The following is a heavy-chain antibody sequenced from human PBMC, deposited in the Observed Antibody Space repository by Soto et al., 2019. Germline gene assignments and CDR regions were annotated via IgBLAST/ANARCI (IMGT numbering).Heavy chain of an antibody. D-gene: IGHD5-12*01. CDR2: IYSGGNT. CDR1: GFTFNSHA. J-gene: IGHJ6*02. V-gene: IGHV3-23*03. CDR3: ARIPRRDGYNLYGMDV. Sequence: EVQLLESGGGLVQPGGSLRLSCAASGFTFNSHAMSWVRQAPGEGLEWVSVIYSGGNTYYGDSVKGRFSISRDNSKNTLYLQMNSLRAEDTAVYYCARIPRRDGYNLYGMDVWGQGTTVTVSS.